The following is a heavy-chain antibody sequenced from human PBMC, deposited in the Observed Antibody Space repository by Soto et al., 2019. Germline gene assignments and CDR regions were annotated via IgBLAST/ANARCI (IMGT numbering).Heavy chain of an antibody. CDR2: VLYDGSNQ. Sequence: QVQLVESGGGVVQPGRSLRLSCAASGFTFSSYGMHWVRQAPGKGLEWVAVVLYDGSNQYYADSVKGRFTISRDNSKNTLSLQMNSLRVEDTALYFCAKDRRGAASGIDYWGQGTLVTVSS. V-gene: IGHV3-30*18. D-gene: IGHD6-13*01. CDR3: AKDRRGAASGIDY. J-gene: IGHJ4*02. CDR1: GFTFSSYG.